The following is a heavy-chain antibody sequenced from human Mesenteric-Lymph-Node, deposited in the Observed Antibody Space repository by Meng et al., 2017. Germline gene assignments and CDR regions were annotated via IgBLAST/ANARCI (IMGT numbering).Heavy chain of an antibody. CDR1: GFTFNIYG. Sequence: QVELWGSGGGVVQPGGSLRLSCAASGFTFNIYGMHWVRQAPGKGLEWVAVIWYDGSNKYYADSVKGRFTVSRDNSKNTVYLEMNSLRAEDTAVYYCARDADIVATILNYWGQGTLVTVSS. CDR3: ARDADIVATILNY. CDR2: IWYDGSNK. J-gene: IGHJ4*02. D-gene: IGHD5-12*01. V-gene: IGHV3-33*01.